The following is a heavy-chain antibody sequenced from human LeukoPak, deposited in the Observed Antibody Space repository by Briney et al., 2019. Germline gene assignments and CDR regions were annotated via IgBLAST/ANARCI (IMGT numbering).Heavy chain of an antibody. Sequence: PGGSLRLSCAAPGFTFSSYWMSWVRQAPGKGLEWVANTKQDGSEKYYVDSVKGRFTTSRDNAKNSLYLQMNSLRAEDTAVYYCAGTYYDFWSGPDNFDYWGQGTLVTVSS. CDR2: TKQDGSEK. CDR3: AGTYYDFWSGPDNFDY. CDR1: GFTFSSYW. V-gene: IGHV3-7*01. D-gene: IGHD3-3*01. J-gene: IGHJ4*02.